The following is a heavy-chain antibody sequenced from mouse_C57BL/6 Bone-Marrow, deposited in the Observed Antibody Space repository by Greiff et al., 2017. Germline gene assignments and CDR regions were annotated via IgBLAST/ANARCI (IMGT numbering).Heavy chain of an antibody. CDR1: GFTFSNYW. J-gene: IGHJ4*01. V-gene: IGHV6-3*01. CDR2: IRLKSDTYAT. D-gene: IGHD2-4*01. Sequence: EVKLLESGGGLVQPGGSMKLSCVASGFTFSNYWMNWVRQSPEKGLEWVAQIRLKSDTYATPYAESVKGRFTISRDDSKSSVYLQMNNLRAEDTGIYYCTGGGDYDAEAMDYWGQGTSVTVSS. CDR3: TGGGDYDAEAMDY.